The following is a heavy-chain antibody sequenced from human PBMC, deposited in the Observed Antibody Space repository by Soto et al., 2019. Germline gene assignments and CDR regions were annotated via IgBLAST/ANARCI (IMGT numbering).Heavy chain of an antibody. V-gene: IGHV3-15*01. J-gene: IGHJ3*02. D-gene: IGHD3-3*01. CDR3: TTSDDFWSGYYTGAFDI. Sequence: GGSLRLYCAASGFTFRNAWMSWVRQAPGKGLEWVGRIKSKTDGGTTDYAAPVKGRFTISRDDSKNTLYLQMNSLKTEDTAVYYCTTSDDFWSGYYTGAFDIWGQGTMVTVSS. CDR1: GFTFRNAW. CDR2: IKSKTDGGTT.